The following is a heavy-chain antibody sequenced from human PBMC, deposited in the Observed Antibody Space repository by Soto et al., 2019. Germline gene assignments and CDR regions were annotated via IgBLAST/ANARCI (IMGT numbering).Heavy chain of an antibody. CDR1: GGTFSSYA. Sequence: GASVKVSWKASGGTFSSYAISWVRQAPGQGLEWMGGIIPIFGTANYAQKFQGRVTITADESTSTAYMELSSLRSEDTAVYYCARVGCTSCYWVNWFDPWGQGTLVTVSS. CDR3: ARVGCTSCYWVNWFDP. CDR2: IIPIFGTA. V-gene: IGHV1-69*13. D-gene: IGHD2-2*01. J-gene: IGHJ5*02.